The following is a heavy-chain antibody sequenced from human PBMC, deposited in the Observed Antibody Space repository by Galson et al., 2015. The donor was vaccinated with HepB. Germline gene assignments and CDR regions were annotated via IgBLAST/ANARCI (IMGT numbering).Heavy chain of an antibody. D-gene: IGHD2-2*03. V-gene: IGHV3-11*01. CDR3: ARDLDISVSDAFHI. CDR2: ISGSGNSI. Sequence: SLRLSCAASGFTFSDYYMSWIRQAPGKGLEWVSYISGSGNSIYYAGSAKGRFTISRDNAKNSLYLQMNSLRADDAAVYYCARDLDISVSDAFHIWGQGTMVTVSS. CDR1: GFTFSDYY. J-gene: IGHJ3*02.